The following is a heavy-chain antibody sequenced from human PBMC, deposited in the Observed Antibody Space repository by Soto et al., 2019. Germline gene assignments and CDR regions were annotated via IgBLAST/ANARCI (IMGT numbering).Heavy chain of an antibody. Sequence: PSETLSLTCAVSGGSISSSNWWSWVRQPPGKGLEWIGEIYHSGSTNYNPSLKSRVTISVDKSKNQFSLKLSSVTAADTAVYYCARDRDAGGYGRNWFDPWGQGTLVTVPS. D-gene: IGHD5-18*01. CDR2: IYHSGST. CDR3: ARDRDAGGYGRNWFDP. CDR1: GGSISSSNW. V-gene: IGHV4-4*02. J-gene: IGHJ5*02.